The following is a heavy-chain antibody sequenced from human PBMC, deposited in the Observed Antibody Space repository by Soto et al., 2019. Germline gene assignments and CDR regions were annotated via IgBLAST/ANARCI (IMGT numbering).Heavy chain of an antibody. CDR2: IWYDGSNK. J-gene: IGHJ4*02. D-gene: IGHD3-3*01. V-gene: IGHV3-33*01. CDR1: GCTFSSYG. Sequence: PGGSLRLSCAASGCTFSSYGMHWVRQAPGKGLEWVAVIWYDGSNKYYADSVKGRFTISRDNSKNTLYLQMNSLRAEDTAVYYCAREGRFLEWLFVFDYWGQGTLVTVSS. CDR3: AREGRFLEWLFVFDY.